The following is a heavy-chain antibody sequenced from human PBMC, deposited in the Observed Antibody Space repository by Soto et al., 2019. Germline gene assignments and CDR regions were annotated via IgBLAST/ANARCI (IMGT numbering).Heavy chain of an antibody. J-gene: IGHJ4*02. D-gene: IGHD3-3*01. Sequence: ASVKVSFKASGYTFTSYGISWVRQAPGQGLEWMGWISAYNGNTNYAQKLQGRVTVTTDTSTSTAYMELRSLRSDDTAVYYCARGITIFGVVITHDYWGQRALVTVSS. CDR3: ARGITIFGVVITHDY. V-gene: IGHV1-18*01. CDR1: GYTFTSYG. CDR2: ISAYNGNT.